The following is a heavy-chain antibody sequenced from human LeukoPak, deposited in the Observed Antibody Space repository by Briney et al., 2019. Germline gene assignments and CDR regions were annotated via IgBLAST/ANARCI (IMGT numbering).Heavy chain of an antibody. CDR1: GGSFSGYY. CDR2: INHSGST. V-gene: IGHV4-34*01. J-gene: IGHJ4*02. Sequence: SETLSLTCAAYGGSFSGYYWSWIRQPPGKGLEWIGEINHSGSTNYNPSLKSRVTISVDTSKNQFSLKLSSVTAADTAVYYCARGRQTYYYGSGSPYATYYFDYWGQGTLVTVSS. CDR3: ARGRQTYYYGSGSPYATYYFDY. D-gene: IGHD3-10*01.